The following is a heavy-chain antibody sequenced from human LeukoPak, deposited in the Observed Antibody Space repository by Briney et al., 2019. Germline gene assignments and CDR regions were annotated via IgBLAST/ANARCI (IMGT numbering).Heavy chain of an antibody. V-gene: IGHV3-74*01. CDR2: INSDGHDT. CDR3: ARVRRDGYKWGVKNTDDAFDI. Sequence: QSGGSLRLSCAASGFTFSSYWMHWVRQAPGKGLIWVSRINSDGHDTSYADSVKGRFTISRDNAKNTLYLQMNSLRAEDTAVYYCARVRRDGYKWGVKNTDDAFDIWGQGTMVTVSS. D-gene: IGHD5-24*01. J-gene: IGHJ3*02. CDR1: GFTFSSYW.